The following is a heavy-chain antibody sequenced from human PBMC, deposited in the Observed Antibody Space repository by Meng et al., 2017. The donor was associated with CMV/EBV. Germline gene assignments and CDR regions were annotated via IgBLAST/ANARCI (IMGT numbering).Heavy chain of an antibody. Sequence: SEMSLTCTVSGGSISSSSYYWGWIRQPPGKGLEWIGSIYYSGSTYYNPSLKSRVTISVDTSKNQFSLKLSSVTAADTAVYYCARDERYSSSWFWRLFDYWGQGTLVTVSS. J-gene: IGHJ4*02. CDR3: ARDERYSSSWFWRLFDY. CDR2: IYYSGST. D-gene: IGHD6-13*01. CDR1: GGSISSSSYY. V-gene: IGHV4-39*07.